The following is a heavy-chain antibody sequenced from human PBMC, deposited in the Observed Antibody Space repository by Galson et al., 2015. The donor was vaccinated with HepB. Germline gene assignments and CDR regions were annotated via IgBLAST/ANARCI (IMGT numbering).Heavy chain of an antibody. V-gene: IGHV1-46*01. CDR1: GYTFTTSY. J-gene: IGHJ4*02. CDR3: ARDLFGYIGF. CDR2: INPSGGST. D-gene: IGHD5-24*01. Sequence: SVKVSCKASGYTFTTSYIHWVRQAPGQGLEWMGMINPSGGSTTYAQKFQGRVTMTRDTSTSTVYMELSSLRSEDTAVYFCARDLFGYIGFWGQGTLVTVSS.